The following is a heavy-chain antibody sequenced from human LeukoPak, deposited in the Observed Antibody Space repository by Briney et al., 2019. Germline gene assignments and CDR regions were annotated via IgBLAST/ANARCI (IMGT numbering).Heavy chain of an antibody. CDR3: AKDVTYSSSFYSYFDC. CDR1: GFTFSSYA. V-gene: IGHV3-23*01. J-gene: IGHJ4*02. D-gene: IGHD6-13*01. CDR2: IGGSGGST. Sequence: PGGSLRLACAASGFTFSSYAMSWVRQAPGKGLERVSAIGGSGGSTYYADSVKGRFTISRDNSKNTLYLQMNSLRAEDTAVYYCAKDVTYSSSFYSYFDCWGQGALVTVSS.